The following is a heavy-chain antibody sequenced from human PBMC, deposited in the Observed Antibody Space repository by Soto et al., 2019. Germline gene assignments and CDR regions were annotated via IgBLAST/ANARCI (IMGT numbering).Heavy chain of an antibody. D-gene: IGHD5-18*01. CDR3: ARMSGGVDTAMGNYYFDY. CDR2: IDWDDDK. Sequence: SGPTLVNPTQTLTLTCTFSGFSLSTSGMCVSWIRQPAGKALEWLALIDWDDDKYYSTSLKTRLTISKDTSKNQVVLTMTNMDPVDTATYYCARMSGGVDTAMGNYYFDYWGQGTLVTVSS. CDR1: GFSLSTSGMC. J-gene: IGHJ4*02. V-gene: IGHV2-70*01.